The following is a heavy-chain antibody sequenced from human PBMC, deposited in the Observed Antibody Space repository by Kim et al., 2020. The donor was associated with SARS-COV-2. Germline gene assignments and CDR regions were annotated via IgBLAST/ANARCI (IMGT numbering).Heavy chain of an antibody. D-gene: IGHD4-17*01. V-gene: IGHV5-51*01. CDR1: GYSFTSYW. CDR3: ARHRGVGDYGDYEFWFDP. J-gene: IGHJ5*02. Sequence: GESLKISCKGSGYSFTSYWIGWVRQMPGKGLEWMGIIYPGDSDTRYSPSFQGQVTISADKSISTAYLQWSSLKASDTAMYYCARHRGVGDYGDYEFWFDPWGQGTLVTVSS. CDR2: IYPGDSDT.